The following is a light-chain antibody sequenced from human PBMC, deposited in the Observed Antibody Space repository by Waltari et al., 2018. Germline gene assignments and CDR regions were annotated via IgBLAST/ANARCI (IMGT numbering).Light chain of an antibody. V-gene: IGKV4-1*01. CDR2: WAS. CDR1: QTVVYNGNNKNY. Sequence: DIVMTQSPDSLAVSLGERANINCKSSQTVVYNGNNKNYLAWYQQKPGQHPKLLIYWASTRDSGVPDRFSGSGSGTDFTLTISSLQAEDVAVYYCQQYSSTPLTFGGGTKVEIK. J-gene: IGKJ4*01. CDR3: QQYSSTPLT.